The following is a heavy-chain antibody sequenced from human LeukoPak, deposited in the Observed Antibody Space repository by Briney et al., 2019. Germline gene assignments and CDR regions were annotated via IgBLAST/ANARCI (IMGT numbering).Heavy chain of an antibody. CDR2: ISSSSSCT. D-gene: IGHD3-10*01. V-gene: IGHV3-11*05. CDR1: GFTFSDYY. J-gene: IGHJ4*02. CDR3: ARDVDDYGSGSPPDY. Sequence: GGSLRLSCAASGFTFSDYYMSWIRQAPGKGLEWVSYISSSSSCTNYADSVKGRFTISRDNAKNSLYLQMNSLGAEDTAVYYCARDVDDYGSGSPPDYWGQGTLVTVSS.